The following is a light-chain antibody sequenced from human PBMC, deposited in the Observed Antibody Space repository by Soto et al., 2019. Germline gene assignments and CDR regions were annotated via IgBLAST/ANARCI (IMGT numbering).Light chain of an antibody. CDR3: QHYGSSPQT. CDR1: QSVSSSY. Sequence: IVLTQSPGALSLSPGERATLSCRASQSVSSSYLAWYQQKPGQAPRLLIYGASSRATGIPDRFSGSGSGTDFTLTISRLEPEDFAVYYCQHYGSSPQTFGQGTKV. J-gene: IGKJ1*01. V-gene: IGKV3-20*01. CDR2: GAS.